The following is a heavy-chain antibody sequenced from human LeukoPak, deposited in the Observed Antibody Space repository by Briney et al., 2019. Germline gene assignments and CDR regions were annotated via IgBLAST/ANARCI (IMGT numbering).Heavy chain of an antibody. CDR1: GYSISSGYY. CDR2: IHHSGST. CDR3: ARRIYCNTTSCYTDYLFDY. D-gene: IGHD2-2*02. J-gene: IGHJ4*02. V-gene: IGHV4-38-2*01. Sequence: SETLSLTCAVSGYSISSGYYWGWIRQPPGKGLEWIGSIHHSGSTYYNPSLKSRVTISVDTSKNQFSLKLSSVTAADTAVYYCARRIYCNTTSCYTDYLFDYWGQGTLVTVSS.